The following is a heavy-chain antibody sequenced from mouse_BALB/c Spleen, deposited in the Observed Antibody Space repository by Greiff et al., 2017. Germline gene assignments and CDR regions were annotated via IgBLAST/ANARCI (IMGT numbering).Heavy chain of an antibody. V-gene: IGHV2-2*02. D-gene: IGHD2-1*01. CDR2: IWSGGST. CDR3: ARKDGNYYAMDY. CDR1: GFSLTSYG. Sequence: VMLVESGPGLVQPSQSLSITCTVSGFSLTSYGVHWVRQSPGKGLEWLGVIWSGGSTDYNAAFISRLSISKDNSKSQVFFKMNSLQANDTAIYYCARKDGNYYAMDYWGQGTSVTVSS. J-gene: IGHJ4*01.